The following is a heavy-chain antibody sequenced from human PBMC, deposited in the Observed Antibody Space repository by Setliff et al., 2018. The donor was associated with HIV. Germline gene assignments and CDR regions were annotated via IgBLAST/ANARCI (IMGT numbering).Heavy chain of an antibody. J-gene: IGHJ3*02. V-gene: IGHV4-38-2*01. D-gene: IGHD3-16*02. Sequence: SETLSLTCGVSGYSLTSGYYWGWIRQPPGKGLEWIGSIHDSGRTYYNPSLKSRVTISVDTSKNQFSLNLSSVTAADTAVYYCATADFPPPSYIWESYRSGAFDIWGQGTMVTVSS. CDR1: GYSLTSGYY. CDR2: IHDSGRT. CDR3: ATADFPPPSYIWESYRSGAFDI.